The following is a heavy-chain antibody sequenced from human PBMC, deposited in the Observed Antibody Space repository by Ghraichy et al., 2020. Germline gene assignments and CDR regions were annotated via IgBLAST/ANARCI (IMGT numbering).Heavy chain of an antibody. J-gene: IGHJ3*02. CDR2: INPTGST. CDR1: VGSFSGYY. D-gene: IGHD5-18*01. Sequence: SETLSLTCAVYVGSFSGYYWSWIRQPPGKGLEWIGEINPTGSTNNSPSLKSRLTMFLDTSKNQFSLKLKSVTAADTAVYYCARRRELWSAAEGDAFDMWGQGTMVTVSS. V-gene: IGHV4-34*01. CDR3: ARRRELWSAAEGDAFDM.